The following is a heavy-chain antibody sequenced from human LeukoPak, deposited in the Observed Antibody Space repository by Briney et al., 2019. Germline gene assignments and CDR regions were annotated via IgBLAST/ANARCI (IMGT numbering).Heavy chain of an antibody. V-gene: IGHV4-34*01. CDR3: ARGFRFRFDP. D-gene: IGHD2/OR15-2a*01. J-gene: IGHJ5*02. CDR2: INHSGST. Sequence: SETLSLTCAVYGGSFSGYYWSWIRQLPGKGLEWIGEINHSGSTNYNPSLKSRVTISVDTSKNQFSLKLSSVTAADTAVYYCARGFRFRFDPWGQGTLVTVSS. CDR1: GGSFSGYY.